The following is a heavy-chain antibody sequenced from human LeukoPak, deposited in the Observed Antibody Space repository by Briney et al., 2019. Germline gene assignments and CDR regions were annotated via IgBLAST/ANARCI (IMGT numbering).Heavy chain of an antibody. D-gene: IGHD7-27*01. Sequence: SETLSLTCTVSGGSISSYYWSWIRQPPGKGLEWIGYIYYSGSTSYSPSLKSRVTISADTSQNQFSLKLSSVTAADTAVYYCASRKLGNDYWGQGTLVTISS. CDR1: GGSISSYY. CDR2: IYYSGST. V-gene: IGHV4-59*01. CDR3: ASRKLGNDY. J-gene: IGHJ4*02.